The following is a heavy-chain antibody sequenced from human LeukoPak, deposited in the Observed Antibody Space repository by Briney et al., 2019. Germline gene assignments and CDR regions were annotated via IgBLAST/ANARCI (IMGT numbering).Heavy chain of an antibody. CDR1: GYTFTGYY. Sequence: GASVKVSCKASGYTFTGYYMHWVRQAPGQGLEWMGWINPNSGGTNYAQNFQGRVTITADESTSTAYMELSSLRSEDTAVYYCARDSSPHYVYGDYYFWLAYWGQGTLVTVSS. CDR3: ARDSSPHYVYGDYYFWLAY. D-gene: IGHD2-21*02. CDR2: INPNSGGT. J-gene: IGHJ4*02. V-gene: IGHV1-2*02.